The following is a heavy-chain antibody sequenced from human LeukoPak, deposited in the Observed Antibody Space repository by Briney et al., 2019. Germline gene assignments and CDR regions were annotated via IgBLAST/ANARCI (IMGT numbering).Heavy chain of an antibody. CDR2: IYYSGST. D-gene: IGHD1-26*01. V-gene: IGHV4-61*01. J-gene: IGHJ1*01. CDR1: GGSVSSGSYY. Sequence: SETLSLTCTVSGGSVSSGSYYWSWIRQPPGKGLEWIGYIYYSGSTNYNPSLKSRVTLSVDTSKNQFSLKLSSVTAADTAVYYCARDGRTVGDFQHWGQGTLVTVSS. CDR3: ARDGRTVGDFQH.